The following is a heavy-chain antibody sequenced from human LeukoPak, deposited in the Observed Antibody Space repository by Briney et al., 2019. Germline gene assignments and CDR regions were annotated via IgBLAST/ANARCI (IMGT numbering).Heavy chain of an antibody. D-gene: IGHD4-11*01. Sequence: APVKVSCKASGGTFISYAISWVRQAPGQGLEWMGGIIPIFGTANYAQKFQGRVTITADESTSTAYMELSSLRSEDTAVYYCARDGFTVTTSSGLNWFDPWGQGTLVTVSS. J-gene: IGHJ5*02. CDR1: GGTFISYA. CDR2: IIPIFGTA. CDR3: ARDGFTVTTSSGLNWFDP. V-gene: IGHV1-69*13.